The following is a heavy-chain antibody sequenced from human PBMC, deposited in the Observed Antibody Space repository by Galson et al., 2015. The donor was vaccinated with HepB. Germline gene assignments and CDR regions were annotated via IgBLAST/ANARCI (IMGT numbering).Heavy chain of an antibody. D-gene: IGHD6-13*01. CDR2: INPSGGST. J-gene: IGHJ4*02. CDR3: AVDSSSWYYFDY. Sequence: SVKVSCRASGYTFTSYYMHWVRQAPGQGLEWMGIINPSGGSTSYAQKFQGRVTMTRDTSTSTVYMELSSLRSEDTAVYYCAVDSSSWYYFDYWGQGTLVTVSS. V-gene: IGHV1-46*01. CDR1: GYTFTSYY.